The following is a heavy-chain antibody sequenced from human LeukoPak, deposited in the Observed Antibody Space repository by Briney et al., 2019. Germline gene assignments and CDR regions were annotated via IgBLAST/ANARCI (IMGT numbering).Heavy chain of an antibody. CDR2: IYPGDSDT. D-gene: IGHD5-18*01. V-gene: IGHV5-51*01. Sequence: GESLKISCKGSGYSFTSYWIGWVRQMPGKGLEWMGIIYPGDSDTRYSPSFQGQVTISADKSISTAYLQWSSLKASDTAMYYCARADTAMPLGYYYGMDVWGQGTTVTVSS. CDR1: GYSFTSYW. J-gene: IGHJ6*02. CDR3: ARADTAMPLGYYYGMDV.